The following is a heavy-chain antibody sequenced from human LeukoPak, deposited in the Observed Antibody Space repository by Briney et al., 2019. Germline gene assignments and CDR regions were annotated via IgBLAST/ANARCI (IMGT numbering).Heavy chain of an antibody. CDR2: INQSGST. J-gene: IGHJ5*02. V-gene: IGHV4-34*01. CDR1: GGSFSGYY. Sequence: PSETLSLTCAVYGGSFSGYYWSWIRQPPGKGLEWIGEINQSGSTNYNPSLKSRVTISVDTSKNQFSLKLSSVTAADTAVYYCARRDYHGSGSSKAPRDWFDPWGQGTLVTVSS. CDR3: ARRDYHGSGSSKAPRDWFDP. D-gene: IGHD3-10*01.